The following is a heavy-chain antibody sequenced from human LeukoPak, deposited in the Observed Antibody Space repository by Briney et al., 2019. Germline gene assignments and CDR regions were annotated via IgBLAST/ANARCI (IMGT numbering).Heavy chain of an antibody. V-gene: IGHV1-69*01. CDR2: IIPIFGTA. D-gene: IGHD5-18*01. Sequence: SVKVSCKASGGTFSSYAISWVRQAPGQGLEWMGGIIPIFGTANYAQKFQGRVTITADESTSTAYMELSSLRSGDTAVYYCASSYGYGNWFDPWGQGTLVTVSS. J-gene: IGHJ5*02. CDR1: GGTFSSYA. CDR3: ASSYGYGNWFDP.